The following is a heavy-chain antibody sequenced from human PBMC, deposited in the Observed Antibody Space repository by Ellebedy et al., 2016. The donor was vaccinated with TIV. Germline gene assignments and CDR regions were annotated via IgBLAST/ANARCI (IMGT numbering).Heavy chain of an antibody. CDR2: VSESGDKT. V-gene: IGHV3-23*01. CDR1: GFTFSSFA. Sequence: GGSLRLXXAASGFTFSSFAMNWVRQAPGQGLEWVSTVSESGDKTYHADSVRGRFTVSRDNSKNTLYLQMNSLRVGDTAIYYCAKARSIYYGPGSTAGDALDFWGQGTTVTVSS. CDR3: AKARSIYYGPGSTAGDALDF. J-gene: IGHJ3*01. D-gene: IGHD3-10*01.